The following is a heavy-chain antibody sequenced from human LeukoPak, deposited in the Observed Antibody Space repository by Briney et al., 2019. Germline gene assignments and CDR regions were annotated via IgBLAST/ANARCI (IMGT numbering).Heavy chain of an antibody. Sequence: GESLQISCKASGYSFTNYWIGWVRQMPGKGLEWMGIIYPGESDIRYSPSFQGQITISADKSINTAYLQWSSLKASDTAMYYCARQVERTTVLAAGYWGQGTLVTVSS. D-gene: IGHD4-17*01. J-gene: IGHJ4*02. CDR1: GYSFTNYW. CDR3: ARQVERTTVLAAGY. V-gene: IGHV5-51*01. CDR2: IYPGESDI.